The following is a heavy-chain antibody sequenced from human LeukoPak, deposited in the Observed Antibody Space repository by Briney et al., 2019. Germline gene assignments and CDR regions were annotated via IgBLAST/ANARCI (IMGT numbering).Heavy chain of an antibody. CDR3: ARESPPCSGGIFYPWVDP. D-gene: IGHD2-15*01. V-gene: IGHV4-30-4*08. CDR1: GGSSSGYY. CDR2: IYYSGST. J-gene: IGHJ5*02. Sequence: PSETLSLTCAVYGGSSSGYYWSWIRQPPGKGLEWIGYIYYSGSTYYNPSLKSRVTISVDTSKNQFSLKLSSVTAADTAVYYCARESPPCSGGIFYPWVDPWGQGTLVTVSS.